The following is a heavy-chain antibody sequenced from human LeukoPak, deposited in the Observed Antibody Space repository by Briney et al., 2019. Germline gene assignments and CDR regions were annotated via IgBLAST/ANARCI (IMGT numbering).Heavy chain of an antibody. V-gene: IGHV3-7*05. CDR3: AKSRGESKGASNY. CDR2: LRPDGSDK. D-gene: IGHD1-26*01. J-gene: IGHJ4*02. Sequence: PGGSLRLSCTGSGFTFSDYWMTWARQAPGKGLEWVANLRPDGSDKYYVDSVKGRFTISRDSSKNTLYLQMNSLRAEDTAVYYCAKSRGESKGASNYWGQGTLVTVSS. CDR1: GFTFSDYW.